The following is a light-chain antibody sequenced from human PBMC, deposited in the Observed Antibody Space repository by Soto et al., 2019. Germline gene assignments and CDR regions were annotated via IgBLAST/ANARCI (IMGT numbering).Light chain of an antibody. J-gene: IGKJ1*01. CDR2: GAS. CDR1: QSCSSRY. CDR3: QQYGGSPLT. V-gene: IGKV3-20*01. Sequence: EIVLKQSSDTFPLSPRERATRSHTVSQSCSSRYFAGYQQKPGQAPRLLIYGASSRATGIPDRFRGSGSGTAFTLTISRLEPEGFAVYFCQQYGGSPLTFGQGTKVDIK.